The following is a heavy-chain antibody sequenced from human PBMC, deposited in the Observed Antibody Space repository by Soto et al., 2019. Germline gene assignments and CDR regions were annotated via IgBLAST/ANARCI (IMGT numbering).Heavy chain of an antibody. CDR3: ATSLYYDFWSGYPQNWFDP. J-gene: IGHJ5*02. V-gene: IGHV4-39*01. CDR1: GGSISSSSYY. CDR2: IYYSGST. Sequence: QLQLQESGPGLVKPSETLSLTCTVSGGSISSSSYYWGWIRQPPGKGLEWIGSIYYSGSTYYNPSLKSRVTISVDTSKNQFSLKLSSVTAADTAVYYCATSLYYDFWSGYPQNWFDPWGQGTLVTVSS. D-gene: IGHD3-3*01.